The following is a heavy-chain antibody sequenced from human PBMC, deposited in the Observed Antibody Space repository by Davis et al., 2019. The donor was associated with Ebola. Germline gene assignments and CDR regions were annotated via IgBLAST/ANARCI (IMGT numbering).Heavy chain of an antibody. CDR1: GFTFSSHW. J-gene: IGHJ4*02. CDR3: VKGSITMTVVVYFDL. Sequence: HTGGSLRLSCAASGFTFSSHWIHWVRQAPGKGLVWVSRINGDGSTTGYADSVKGRFTTSRDNAKNTLYLQMSSLRIEDTAVYYCVKGSITMTVVVYFDLWGQGTLVTVSP. CDR2: INGDGSTT. D-gene: IGHD3-22*01. V-gene: IGHV3-74*01.